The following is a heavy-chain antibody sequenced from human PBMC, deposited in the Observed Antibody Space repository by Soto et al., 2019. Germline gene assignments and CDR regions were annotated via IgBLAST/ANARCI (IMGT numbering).Heavy chain of an antibody. CDR1: GYTFTGYY. J-gene: IGHJ4*02. D-gene: IGHD3-3*01. Sequence: QVQLVQSGAEVKKPGASVKVSCKASGYTFTGYYMHWVRQAPGQGLEWMGWINPNSGGTNYAQKFQGRVTMTRDTSISTAYMELGRLRSDDTAVYYCARHQDGEWLLPQLDYWGQGTLVTVSS. V-gene: IGHV1-2*02. CDR2: INPNSGGT. CDR3: ARHQDGEWLLPQLDY.